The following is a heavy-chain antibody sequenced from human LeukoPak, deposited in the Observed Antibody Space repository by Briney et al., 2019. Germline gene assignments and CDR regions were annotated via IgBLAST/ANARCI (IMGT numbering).Heavy chain of an antibody. CDR3: ASEATYYDFWSGYVAYFDY. CDR1: GFTFSSYW. Sequence: PGGSLRLSCAASGFTFSSYWMSWVRQAPGKGLEWVANIKQEGSEKYYVDSVKGRFTISRDNAKNSLYLQMNSLRAEDTAVYYCASEATYYDFWSGYVAYFDYWGQGTLVTVSS. CDR2: IKQEGSEK. D-gene: IGHD3-3*01. J-gene: IGHJ4*02. V-gene: IGHV3-7*01.